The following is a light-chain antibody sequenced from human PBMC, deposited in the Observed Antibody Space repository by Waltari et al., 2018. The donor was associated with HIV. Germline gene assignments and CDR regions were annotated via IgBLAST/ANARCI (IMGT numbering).Light chain of an antibody. J-gene: IGLJ3*02. CDR1: ALPKQY. V-gene: IGLV3-25*03. CDR2: KDS. Sequence: SYELTQPPSVSVSPGQTARITCSGDALPKQYAYWYQQKPGQAPVLVIYKDSERPSGIPERCSGSRSGTTVTLTISGVQAEDEADYYCQSADSSGTYWVFGGGTKLTVL. CDR3: QSADSSGTYWV.